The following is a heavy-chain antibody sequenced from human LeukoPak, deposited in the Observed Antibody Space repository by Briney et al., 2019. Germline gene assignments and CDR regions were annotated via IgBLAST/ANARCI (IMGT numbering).Heavy chain of an antibody. D-gene: IGHD6-19*01. CDR1: GGTFSSYA. Sequence: SVKVSCKASGGTFSSYAISWVRQAPGQGLEWMGRIIPILGIANYAQKFQGRVTITADKSTSTAYMELSSLRSEDTAVYYCARGTPAGYGSGWYVGLYYFDYWGQGTLVTVSS. CDR3: ARGTPAGYGSGWYVGLYYFDY. J-gene: IGHJ4*02. V-gene: IGHV1-69*04. CDR2: IIPILGIA.